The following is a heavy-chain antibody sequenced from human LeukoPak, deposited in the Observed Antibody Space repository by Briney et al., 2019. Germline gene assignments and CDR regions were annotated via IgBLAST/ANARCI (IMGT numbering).Heavy chain of an antibody. Sequence: SETLSLTCTVSGGSISSSSYSWGWIRQPPGKGLEWIGSIYYSGSTYYNPSLKSRVTISVDTSKNQFSLKLSSVTAADTAVYYCAAGGYFDYWGQGTLVTVSS. J-gene: IGHJ4*02. CDR3: AAGGYFDY. CDR1: GGSISSSSYS. CDR2: IYYSGST. V-gene: IGHV4-39*01. D-gene: IGHD3-10*01.